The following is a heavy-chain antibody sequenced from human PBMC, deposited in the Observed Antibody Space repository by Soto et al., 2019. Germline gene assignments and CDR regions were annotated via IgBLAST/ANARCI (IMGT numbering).Heavy chain of an antibody. J-gene: IGHJ4*02. D-gene: IGHD1-26*01. CDR1: GYTFTGYD. CDR2: MNPNSGNT. CDR3: AGEKVGTTGIDF. Sequence: QAQLVQSGAEVKKPGASVKVSCKASGYTFTGYDINWVRQATGQGLEWMGWMNPNSGNTGFAQNFQGRVTKTRDNSITTAYMELTSLRDDDSDGYYCAGEKVGTTGIDFWGQGTLVTVSS. V-gene: IGHV1-8*01.